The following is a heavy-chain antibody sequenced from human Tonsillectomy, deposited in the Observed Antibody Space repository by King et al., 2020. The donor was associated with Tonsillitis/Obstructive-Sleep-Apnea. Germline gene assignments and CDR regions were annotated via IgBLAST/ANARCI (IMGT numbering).Heavy chain of an antibody. J-gene: IGHJ4*02. V-gene: IGHV3-23*04. Sequence: VQLVESGGGLVQPGGSLRLSCAASGFSFSTYDINWVRQAPGKGLEWVSFISASGGSTYYADSVKGRFTISRDNSKNTLYLQMNSPRAEDTAVYYCTNQVDYYGSGSYFFENWGQGTLVTVSS. CDR1: GFSFSTYD. CDR3: TNQVDYYGSGSYFFEN. CDR2: ISASGGST. D-gene: IGHD3-10*01.